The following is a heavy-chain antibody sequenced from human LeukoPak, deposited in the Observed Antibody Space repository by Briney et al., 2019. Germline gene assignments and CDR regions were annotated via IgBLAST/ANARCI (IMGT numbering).Heavy chain of an antibody. Sequence: SGPTLVNPTQTLTLTCTFSGISLSTSGMRVSWIRQPPGKALEWLARIDWDDDKFYSTSLKTRLTISKDTSKNQVVLTMTNMDPVDTATYYCTRIGFFYDSSGYSGAFDIWGQGTMVIVSP. V-gene: IGHV2-70*04. CDR3: TRIGFFYDSSGYSGAFDI. CDR2: IDWDDDK. D-gene: IGHD3-22*01. CDR1: GISLSTSGMR. J-gene: IGHJ3*02.